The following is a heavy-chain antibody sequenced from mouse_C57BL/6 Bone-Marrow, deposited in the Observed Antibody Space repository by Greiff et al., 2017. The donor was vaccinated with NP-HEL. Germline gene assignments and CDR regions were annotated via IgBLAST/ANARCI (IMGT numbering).Heavy chain of an antibody. CDR3: ARGYGYDGWFAY. CDR2: IDPSDSYT. Sequence: VQLQQPGAELVKPGASVKLSCKASGYTFTSYWMQWVKQRPGQGLEWIGEIDPSDSYTNYNQKFKGKATLTVDTSSSTAYMQLRSLTSEDSAVFYCARGYGYDGWFAYWGQGTLVTVSA. CDR1: GYTFTSYW. D-gene: IGHD2-2*01. J-gene: IGHJ3*01. V-gene: IGHV1-50*01.